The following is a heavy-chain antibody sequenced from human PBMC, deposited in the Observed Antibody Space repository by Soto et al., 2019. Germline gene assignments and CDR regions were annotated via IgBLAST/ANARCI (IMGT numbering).Heavy chain of an antibody. J-gene: IGHJ4*02. CDR3: PREPPRSDSSSWKFDY. Sequence: EVQLVDSGGGLVRPGGSLRLSCVASRFSFSSYDMNWVRQAPGKGLEWVSYISSSSTIIYYADSVKGRFTISRDNAKNSLNLQMNSRRAEDTAMYYWPREPPRSDSSSWKFDYWGQGPLVTVSS. D-gene: IGHD6-13*01. CDR1: RFSFSSYD. V-gene: IGHV3-48*01. CDR2: ISSSSTII.